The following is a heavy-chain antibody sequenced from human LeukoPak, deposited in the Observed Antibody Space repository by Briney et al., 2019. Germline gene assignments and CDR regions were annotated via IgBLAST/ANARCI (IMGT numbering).Heavy chain of an antibody. CDR2: IWYDGSNK. J-gene: IGHJ5*02. CDR1: GFTFSSYG. D-gene: IGHD4-17*01. V-gene: IGHV3-33*01. CDR3: ARMGGNGDARWFDP. Sequence: PGGSLRLSCAASGFTFSSYGMHWVRQAPGKGLEWVAVIWYDGSNKYYADSVKGRFTISRDNSKNTLYLQMNSLRAEDTAMYYCARMGGNGDARWFDPWGQGTLVTVSS.